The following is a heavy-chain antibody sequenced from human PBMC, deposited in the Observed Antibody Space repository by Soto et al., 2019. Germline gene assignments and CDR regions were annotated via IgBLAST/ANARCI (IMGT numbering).Heavy chain of an antibody. CDR3: TLSRKVAGTLYKFDP. D-gene: IGHD6-19*01. J-gene: IGHJ5*02. CDR2: IWYDGSNK. V-gene: IGHV3-33*01. Sequence: GGSLRLSCAASGFTFSSYGMHWVRQAPGKGLEWVAVIWYDGSNKYYADSVKGRFTISRDNSKNTLYLQMNSLRAEDTAVYYCTLSRKVAGTLYKFDPWGQGTLVTVSS. CDR1: GFTFSSYG.